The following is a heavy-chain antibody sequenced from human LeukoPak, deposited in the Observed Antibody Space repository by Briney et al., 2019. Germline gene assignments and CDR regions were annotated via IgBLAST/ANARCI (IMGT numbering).Heavy chain of an antibody. D-gene: IGHD3-22*01. J-gene: IGHJ4*02. CDR2: ISYDGGHK. Sequence: GGSLTLSCAASGFTFSSFAMHWVRQAPGKGLEWLAVISYDGGHKYYADSVKGRFTISRDNSKNTLYLQMNSLRTEDTAVYYCAIQQRNYYDSSGYDPFDYWGQGTLVTVSS. CDR1: GFTFSSFA. V-gene: IGHV3-30*04. CDR3: AIQQRNYYDSSGYDPFDY.